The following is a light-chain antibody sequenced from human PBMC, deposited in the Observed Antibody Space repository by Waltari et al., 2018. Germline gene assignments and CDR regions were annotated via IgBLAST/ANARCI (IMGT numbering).Light chain of an antibody. J-gene: IGKJ5*01. Sequence: VVLTQSPATLSVSPGESAIISCRASQSVSSNLAWYQQKPGQAPRLLIYDASTRATSIPATFRGSGSGTEFTLTINSLQSEDSATYYCQQYNRWPPITFGQGTRLEIK. CDR2: DAS. CDR3: QQYNRWPPIT. CDR1: QSVSSN. V-gene: IGKV3-15*01.